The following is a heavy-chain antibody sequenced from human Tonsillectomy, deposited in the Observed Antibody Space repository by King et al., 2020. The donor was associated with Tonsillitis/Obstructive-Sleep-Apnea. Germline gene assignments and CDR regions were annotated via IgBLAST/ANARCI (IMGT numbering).Heavy chain of an antibody. J-gene: IGHJ4*02. Sequence: VQLQESGPGLVKPSETLSLTCTVSGGSISSYYWSWIRQPPGKGLEWIGYIYYSGSTNYNPSLKSRVTISVDTSKIQFSLKLSSVTAADTAVYYCARVHCSSTSCYTGEYYFDYWGQGTLVTVSS. CDR2: IYYSGST. D-gene: IGHD2-2*02. CDR1: GGSISSYY. CDR3: ARVHCSSTSCYTGEYYFDY. V-gene: IGHV4-59*01.